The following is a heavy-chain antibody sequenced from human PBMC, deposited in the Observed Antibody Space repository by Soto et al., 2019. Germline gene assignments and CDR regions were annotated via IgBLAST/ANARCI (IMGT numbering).Heavy chain of an antibody. V-gene: IGHV1-3*01. Sequence: QVQLVQSGAEVKKPGASVKVSCKASGYTLTSYAMHWVRQAPGQRLEWMGWINAGNGNTKYSQKLQGRVTITRDTSASTAYMELSSLRSEDTAVYYCARGVAGPLHWFDPWGQGTLVTVSS. J-gene: IGHJ5*02. D-gene: IGHD6-19*01. CDR1: GYTLTSYA. CDR2: INAGNGNT. CDR3: ARGVAGPLHWFDP.